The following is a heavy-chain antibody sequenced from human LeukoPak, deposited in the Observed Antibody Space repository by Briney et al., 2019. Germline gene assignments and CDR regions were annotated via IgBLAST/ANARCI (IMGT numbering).Heavy chain of an antibody. V-gene: IGHV4-59*12. Sequence: SETLSLTCTVSGGSISSYYWSWIRQPPGKGLEWIGYIYHSGSTYYNPSLKSRVTISVGRSKNQFSLKLSSVTAADTAVYYCASGYSYGYNFDYWGQGTLVTVSS. J-gene: IGHJ4*02. CDR2: IYHSGST. D-gene: IGHD5-18*01. CDR1: GGSISSYY. CDR3: ASGYSYGYNFDY.